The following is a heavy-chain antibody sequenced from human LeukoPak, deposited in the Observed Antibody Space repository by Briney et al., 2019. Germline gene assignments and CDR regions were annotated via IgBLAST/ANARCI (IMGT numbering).Heavy chain of an antibody. CDR3: ARRLFAPDKSSPEAAADHFFDY. CDR1: GFTFSSYS. D-gene: IGHD6-13*01. V-gene: IGHV3-21*01. Sequence: SGGSLRLSCAASGFTFSSYSMNWVRQAPGKGLEWVSSISSSSSYIYYADSVKGRFTISRDNAKNSLYLQMNSLRAEDTAVYYCARRLFAPDKSSPEAAADHFFDYWGQGTLVTVSS. CDR2: ISSSSSYI. J-gene: IGHJ4*02.